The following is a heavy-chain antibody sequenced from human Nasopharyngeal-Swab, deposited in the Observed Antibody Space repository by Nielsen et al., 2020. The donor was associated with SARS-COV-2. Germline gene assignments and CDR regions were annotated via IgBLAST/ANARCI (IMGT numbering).Heavy chain of an antibody. D-gene: IGHD3-16*01. Sequence: GESLKISCAASGFTFSSYAMHWVRQAPGKGLEWVAVISYDGSNKYYADSVKGRFTISRDNSKNTLYLQMNSLRAEDTAVYYCARDRGGSYWYLDLWGRGTLVTVSS. CDR1: GFTFSSYA. V-gene: IGHV3-30-3*01. J-gene: IGHJ2*01. CDR2: ISYDGSNK. CDR3: ARDRGGSYWYLDL.